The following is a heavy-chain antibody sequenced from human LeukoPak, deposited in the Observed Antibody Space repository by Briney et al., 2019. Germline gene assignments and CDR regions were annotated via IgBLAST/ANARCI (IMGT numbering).Heavy chain of an antibody. CDR1: GFTFSSYS. V-gene: IGHV3-21*01. D-gene: IGHD4-11*01. J-gene: IGHJ4*02. Sequence: PGGSLRLSCTASGFTFSSYSMNWVRQAPGKGLEWVSSISSTSLHIYYADSVKGRFTISRDDACNSLYLQMNSLRAEDTAVYYCVRDLNTITTAFFVYWGQGTLVTVSS. CDR3: VRDLNTITTAFFVY. CDR2: ISSTSLHI.